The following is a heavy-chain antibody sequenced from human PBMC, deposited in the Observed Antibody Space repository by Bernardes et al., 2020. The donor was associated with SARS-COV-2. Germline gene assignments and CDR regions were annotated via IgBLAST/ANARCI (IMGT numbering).Heavy chain of an antibody. V-gene: IGHV3-23*01. Sequence: GGSLRLSCAASGFIFSDYAMSWVRQAPGKGLEWVSTTSHSGASIYYSNSVKGRFTISRDNSKNTLYLEMNSLRAEDTAVYYCARGSGNYYFDYWGQGTLVTVSS. CDR1: GFIFSDYA. D-gene: IGHD1-26*01. CDR3: ARGSGNYYFDY. CDR2: TSHSGASI. J-gene: IGHJ4*02.